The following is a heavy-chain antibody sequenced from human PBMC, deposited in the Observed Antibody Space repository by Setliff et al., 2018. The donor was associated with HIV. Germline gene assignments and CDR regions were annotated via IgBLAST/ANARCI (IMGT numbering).Heavy chain of an antibody. Sequence: GGSLRLSCGVSGFTFSSYGMHWVRQAPGKGLEWVAVIWYDGSNKYYADSVKGRFTISRDNSKNTLYLQMNSLRAEDTAVYYCARATYGMDVWGQGTTVTVSS. CDR1: GFTFSSYG. CDR2: IWYDGSNK. J-gene: IGHJ6*02. D-gene: IGHD1-1*01. CDR3: ARATYGMDV. V-gene: IGHV3-33*08.